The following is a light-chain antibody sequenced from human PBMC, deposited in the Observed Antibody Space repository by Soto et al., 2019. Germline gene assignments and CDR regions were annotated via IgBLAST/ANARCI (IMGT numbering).Light chain of an antibody. J-gene: IGKJ5*01. CDR3: HQRYNWPRVT. CDR1: QTISSW. V-gene: IGKV1-5*03. CDR2: KAS. Sequence: DIQMTQSPSTLSGSVGDRVTITCRSSQTISSWLAWYQQKPGKAPKLLIYKASTLKSGVPSRFSGSGSGTDFTLTITSLEPEDLAVYFCHQRYNWPRVTVGQGTRLEIK.